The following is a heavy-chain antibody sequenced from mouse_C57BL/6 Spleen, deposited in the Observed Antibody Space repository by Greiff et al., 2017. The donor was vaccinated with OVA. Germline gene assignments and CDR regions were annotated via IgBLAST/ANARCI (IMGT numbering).Heavy chain of an antibody. J-gene: IGHJ4*01. V-gene: IGHV1-69*01. Sequence: VQLQQPGAELVMPGASVKLSCKASGYTFTSYWMHWVKQRPGQGLEWIGEIDPSDSYTNYNQKLKGKATLTVDKSSSTAYMQLSSLTSEDSAVYYCARSGLRNAMDYWGQGTSVTVSS. CDR2: IDPSDSYT. CDR3: ARSGLRNAMDY. CDR1: GYTFTSYW. D-gene: IGHD2-4*01.